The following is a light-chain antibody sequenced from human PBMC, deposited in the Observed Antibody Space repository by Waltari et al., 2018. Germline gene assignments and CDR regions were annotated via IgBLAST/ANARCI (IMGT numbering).Light chain of an antibody. CDR3: SSYTTIASYV. Sequence: QSALTQPASVSASPGQSITISCTGTSSDVGAYEYISWYQQHPGKVPKLIIYEVNNRPSGVSDRFSGSKFDNTASLTISGLQPEDEAVYYCSSYTTIASYVFGTGTKVTVL. CDR1: SSDVGAYEY. CDR2: EVN. V-gene: IGLV2-14*01. J-gene: IGLJ1*01.